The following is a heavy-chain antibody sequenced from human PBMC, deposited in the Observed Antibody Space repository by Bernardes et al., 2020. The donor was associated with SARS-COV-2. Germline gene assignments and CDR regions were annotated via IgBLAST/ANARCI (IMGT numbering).Heavy chain of an antibody. CDR2: INPDGSTT. CDR3: GRGYCSGGTCYGFWFDP. Sequence: GGSLRLSCAASGFTFSSYWIHWVRQAPGKGLVWVSRINPDGSTTNYADSVKGRFTISRDNARNTVYLQMNSLRAEDTAVYYCGRGYCSGGTCYGFWFDPWGKGTLVTVSS. J-gene: IGHJ5*02. CDR1: GFTFSSYW. D-gene: IGHD2-15*01. V-gene: IGHV3-74*01.